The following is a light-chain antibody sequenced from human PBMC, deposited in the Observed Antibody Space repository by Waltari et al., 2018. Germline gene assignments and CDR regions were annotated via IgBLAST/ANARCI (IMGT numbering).Light chain of an antibody. J-gene: IGLJ1*01. Sequence: QSALTQPRPVSGSPAQSVTISCTGTSRDIGGYDYVSWYQQHPGKAPKLMIYDVAKRPSGVPDRFSGSKSGNTASLTISGLQAEDEAAYYCCSFAGSYTYVFGTGTEVTVL. CDR2: DVA. CDR1: SRDIGGYDY. V-gene: IGLV2-11*01. CDR3: CSFAGSYTYV.